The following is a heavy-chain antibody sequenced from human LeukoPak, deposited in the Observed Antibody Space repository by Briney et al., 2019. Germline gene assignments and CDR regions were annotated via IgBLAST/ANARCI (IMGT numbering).Heavy chain of an antibody. CDR1: SGSFRAYY. V-gene: IGHV4-59*01. D-gene: IGHD6-13*01. Sequence: SETLSLTCTVSSGSFRAYYWSWIRQPPGKGLEWIGYIFYSGGANYNPSLKSRVTISVDTSKNQFSLKLTSVTAADTAVYYCARVYYSNSYDYWYFDLWGRGTLVTVSS. J-gene: IGHJ2*01. CDR3: ARVYYSNSYDYWYFDL. CDR2: IFYSGGA.